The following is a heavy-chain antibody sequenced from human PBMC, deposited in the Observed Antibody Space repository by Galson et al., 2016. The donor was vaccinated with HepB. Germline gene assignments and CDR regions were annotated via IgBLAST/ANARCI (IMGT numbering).Heavy chain of an antibody. D-gene: IGHD4-17*01. CDR3: AKGDYGDYIHYFDY. J-gene: IGHJ4*02. CDR1: GFTFSSYA. Sequence: SGFTFSSYAMSWVRQAPGKGLEWVSAIGYTGGNTYYGDSVRGRFTISRDNSKNTLFLQMNSLRAEDTAVYYCAKGDYGDYIHYFDYWGQGTLVTVSS. V-gene: IGHV3-23*01. CDR2: IGYTGGNT.